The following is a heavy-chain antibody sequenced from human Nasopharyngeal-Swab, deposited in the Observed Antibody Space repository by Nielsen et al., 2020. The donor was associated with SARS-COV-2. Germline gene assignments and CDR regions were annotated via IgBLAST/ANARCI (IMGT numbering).Heavy chain of an antibody. Sequence: WIRQPPGKGLEWVGFIRSKAYGGTTVYAASVKGRFTISRDDSKSIAYLQMNSLKTEDTAVYYCTSEIYDSSGFWGQGTLVTVSS. D-gene: IGHD3-22*01. J-gene: IGHJ4*02. CDR3: TSEIYDSSGF. V-gene: IGHV3-49*02. CDR2: IRSKAYGGTT.